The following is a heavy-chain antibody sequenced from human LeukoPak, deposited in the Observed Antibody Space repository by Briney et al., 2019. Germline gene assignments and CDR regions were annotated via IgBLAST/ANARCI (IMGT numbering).Heavy chain of an antibody. D-gene: IGHD4/OR15-4a*01. V-gene: IGHV4-59*01. CDR3: ARVGPNLRWFDP. CDR2: IYYSGST. Sequence: PSETLSLTCTVSGGSISCYYCNSLRQPPGKGLEWIGYIYYSGSTNYNPSLKSRVTISVDTSKNQFSLKLSSVPAADTDVYYCARVGPNLRWFDPWGQGTLVTVSS. J-gene: IGHJ5*02. CDR1: GGSISCYY.